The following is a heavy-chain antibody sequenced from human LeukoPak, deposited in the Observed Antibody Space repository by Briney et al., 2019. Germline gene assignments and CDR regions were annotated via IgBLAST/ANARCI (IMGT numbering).Heavy chain of an antibody. J-gene: IGHJ4*02. CDR3: ARDEYGDLDY. V-gene: IGHV4-59*11. Sequence: PSETLSLTCTVSGGSISSHYWSWIRQPPGKGLEWIGYIYYSGSTYYNPSLKSRVTISVDTSKNQFSLKLSSVTAADTAVYYCARDEYGDLDYWGQGTLVTVSS. D-gene: IGHD4-17*01. CDR1: GGSISSHY. CDR2: IYYSGST.